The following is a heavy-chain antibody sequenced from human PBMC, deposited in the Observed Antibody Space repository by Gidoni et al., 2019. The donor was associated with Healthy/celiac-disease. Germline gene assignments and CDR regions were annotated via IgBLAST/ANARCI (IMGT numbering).Heavy chain of an antibody. Sequence: QVQLQQWGAGLLKLSETLSLTCAVYGGSFSGYYWSWIRQPPGKGLEWIGEINHSGSTNYNPSLKSRVTISVDTSKNQFSLKLSSVTAADTAVYYCASWTDYGDYDYYYYMDVWGKGTTVTVSS. CDR2: INHSGST. CDR3: ASWTDYGDYDYYYYMDV. V-gene: IGHV4-34*01. J-gene: IGHJ6*03. CDR1: GGSFSGYY. D-gene: IGHD4-17*01.